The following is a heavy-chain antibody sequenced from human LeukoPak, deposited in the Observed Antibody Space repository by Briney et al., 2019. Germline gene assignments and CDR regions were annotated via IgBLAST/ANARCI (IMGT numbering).Heavy chain of an antibody. D-gene: IGHD3-22*01. V-gene: IGHV1-2*06. Sequence: ASVKVSCKASGYTFTGYYMHWVRQAPGQGLEWMGRINPNSGGTNYAQKFQGRVTMTRDTSINTAYMDLSRLRSDDTAVYYYARGRNSVYYFNVVAPYYFDYWGQGTLVTVSS. CDR2: INPNSGGT. CDR1: GYTFTGYY. CDR3: ARGRNSVYYFNVVAPYYFDY. J-gene: IGHJ4*02.